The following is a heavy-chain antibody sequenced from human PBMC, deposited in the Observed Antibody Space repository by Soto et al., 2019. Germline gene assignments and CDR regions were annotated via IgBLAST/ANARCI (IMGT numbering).Heavy chain of an antibody. CDR3: AREGDNYNYEYGLDF. CDR1: GYTFTRFA. V-gene: IGHV1-3*01. Sequence: QVLLVQSGAEVRKPGASVKFSCKASGYTFTRFAIHWVRQAPGQGLEWMGWINAVNGNTRYSQKFQGRATLTLDTSADTAYMEVSSLTSGDTATYYGAREGDNYNYEYGLDFWGQGTLLTVSS. D-gene: IGHD1-7*01. J-gene: IGHJ4*02. CDR2: INAVNGNT.